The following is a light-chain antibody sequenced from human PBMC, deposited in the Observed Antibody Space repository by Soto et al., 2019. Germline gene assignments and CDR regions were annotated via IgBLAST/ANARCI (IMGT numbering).Light chain of an antibody. CDR2: EVT. Sequence: QSALTQPASVSGSPGQSITISCTGNSSDVGGYNYVSWYQQYPGKAPKVMIYEVTNRPSGVSNRFSGSKSGNTASLTISGLQAEDEADYYCSSYTSSNTLIFGGGTKVTVL. CDR3: SSYTSSNTLI. CDR1: SSDVGGYNY. V-gene: IGLV2-14*01. J-gene: IGLJ2*01.